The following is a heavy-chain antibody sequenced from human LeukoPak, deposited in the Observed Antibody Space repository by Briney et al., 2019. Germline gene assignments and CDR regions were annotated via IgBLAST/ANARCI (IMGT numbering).Heavy chain of an antibody. CDR1: GGTFSSYA. CDR2: INPNTGGT. CDR3: ARLSGIWYFDL. D-gene: IGHD1-20*01. V-gene: IGHV1-2*02. J-gene: IGHJ2*01. Sequence: ASVKVSCKASGGTFSSYAISWVRQAPGQGLEWVGCINPNTGGTKSAQKFLGRVTMTTDTSISTAYMELTRLRSDDTAVYYCARLSGIWYFDLWGRGTLITVPS.